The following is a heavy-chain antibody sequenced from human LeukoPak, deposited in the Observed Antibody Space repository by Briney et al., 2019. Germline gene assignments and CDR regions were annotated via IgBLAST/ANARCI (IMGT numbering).Heavy chain of an antibody. CDR3: ARSGRYFDWLLDY. J-gene: IGHJ4*02. D-gene: IGHD3-9*01. Sequence: GGSLRLSCAASGFNFKSFWMSWVRQVPTKGLEWVATIDYDGSGKYYVDSVKGRFTISRDNVKNSLYLEMNSLRAEDTAVYYCARSGRYFDWLLDYWGQGTLVTVSS. CDR2: IDYDGSGK. V-gene: IGHV3-7*01. CDR1: GFNFKSFW.